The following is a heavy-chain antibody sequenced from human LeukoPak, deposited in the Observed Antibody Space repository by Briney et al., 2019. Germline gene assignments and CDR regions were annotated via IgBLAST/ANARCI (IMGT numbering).Heavy chain of an antibody. D-gene: IGHD3-22*01. CDR2: INWNGGST. J-gene: IGHJ4*02. CDR3: ARDWGGAYDSSGYDY. Sequence: GGSLRLSCAASGFTFDDYGMSWVRQAPGKGLEWVSGINWNGGSTGYADSVKGRFTISRDNAKNSLYLQTNSLRAEDTALYYCARDWGGAYDSSGYDYWGQGTLVTVSS. V-gene: IGHV3-20*04. CDR1: GFTFDDYG.